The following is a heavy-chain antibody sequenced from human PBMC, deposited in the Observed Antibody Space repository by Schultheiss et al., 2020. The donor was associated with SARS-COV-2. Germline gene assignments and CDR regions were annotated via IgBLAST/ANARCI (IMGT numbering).Heavy chain of an antibody. D-gene: IGHD5-18*01. Sequence: GGSLRLSCAASGFTFSSYSMNWVRQAPGKGLEWVSVIYRSGTTFYADSVKGRFTISRDNSENTVYLQMNSLRAEDTAVYYCAGGLSRGYSYGYFAYWGLGTMVTVSS. CDR1: GFTFSSYS. CDR3: AGGLSRGYSYGYFAY. J-gene: IGHJ4*02. V-gene: IGHV3-53*01. CDR2: IYRSGTT.